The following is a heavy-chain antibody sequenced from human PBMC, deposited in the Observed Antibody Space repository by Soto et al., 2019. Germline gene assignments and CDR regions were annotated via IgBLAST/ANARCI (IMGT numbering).Heavy chain of an antibody. Sequence: SXTLSLTCTVSGDSVSSGTYFWSWIRQPPGKGLEWIGYVYYSGSTNYNPTLKSRLTMSVDTSKNQFSLKLSSVTAADTAVYYCARDGGDQRRFDSWGTGSLVTVDS. CDR3: ARDGGDQRRFDS. D-gene: IGHD2-21*02. V-gene: IGHV4-61*01. J-gene: IGHJ4*02. CDR2: VYYSGST. CDR1: GDSVSSGTYF.